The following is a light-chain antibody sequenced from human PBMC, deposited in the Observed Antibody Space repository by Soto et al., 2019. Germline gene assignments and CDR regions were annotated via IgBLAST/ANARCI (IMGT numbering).Light chain of an antibody. V-gene: IGKV3D-20*01. CDR3: QQYNNWPQT. J-gene: IGKJ1*01. CDR2: DAS. Sequence: LSQSPATVSLSPGERATLSCGASQSVSSSRLAWYQQKPALAPRLLIYDASSRATGIPDRFSGSGSGTDFTLTISRLEPEDFAVYYCQQYNNWPQTFGQGTKVDIK. CDR1: QSVSSSR.